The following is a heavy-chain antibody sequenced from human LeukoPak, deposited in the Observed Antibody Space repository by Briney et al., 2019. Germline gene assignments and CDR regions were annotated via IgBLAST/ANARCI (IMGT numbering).Heavy chain of an antibody. V-gene: IGHV4-34*01. Sequence: SETLSLTCAVYGESFSGYYWSWIRQPPGKGLEWIGEINHSGSTNYNPSLKSRVTISVDTSKNQFSLKLSSVTAADTAVYYCAREREWGQGTLVTVSS. CDR3: ARERE. CDR1: GESFSGYY. CDR2: INHSGST. D-gene: IGHD1-1*01. J-gene: IGHJ4*02.